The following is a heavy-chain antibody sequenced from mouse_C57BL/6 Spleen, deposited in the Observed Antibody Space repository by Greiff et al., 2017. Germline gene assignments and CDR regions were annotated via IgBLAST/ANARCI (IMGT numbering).Heavy chain of an antibody. D-gene: IGHD4-1*01. CDR3: ASLWDEGWFAY. CDR1: GYTFTSYW. J-gene: IGHJ3*01. CDR2: INPSSGYT. Sequence: QVQLKESGAELAKPGASVKLSCKASGYTFTSYWMHWVKQRHGQGLEWIGYINPSSGYTKYNQKFKDKATLTADKSSSTAYMQLSSLTYEDSAVYYCASLWDEGWFAYWGQGTLVTVSA. V-gene: IGHV1-7*01.